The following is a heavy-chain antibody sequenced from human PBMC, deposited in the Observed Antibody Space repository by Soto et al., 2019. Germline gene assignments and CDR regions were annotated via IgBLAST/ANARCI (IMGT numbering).Heavy chain of an antibody. CDR1: GYTFTGYY. V-gene: IGHV1-2*02. J-gene: IGHJ4*02. Sequence: GASVKVSCKASGYTFTGYYMHWVRQAPGQGLEWIGWINPNSGGTNYAQKFQGGVTMTRDTSISTAYMELSRLRSDDTAVYYCAREGPRTDSTSDANFDYWGQGTLVTVSS. CDR2: INPNSGGT. D-gene: IGHD2-2*01. CDR3: AREGPRTDSTSDANFDY.